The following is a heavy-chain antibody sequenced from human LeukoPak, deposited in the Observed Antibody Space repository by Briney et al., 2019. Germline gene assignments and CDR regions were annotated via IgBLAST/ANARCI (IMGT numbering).Heavy chain of an antibody. V-gene: IGHV4-39*07. CDR2: IYYSGGT. CDR1: GGSISSNNYY. J-gene: IGHJ4*02. D-gene: IGHD1-26*01. CDR3: ARDSGERIVGASGPFDY. Sequence: ETLSLTCTVSGGSISSNNYYWGWIRQSPGKGLEWIGSIYYSGGTNYNPSLKSRVTISVDRSKNQFSLKLSSVTAADTAVYYCARDSGERIVGASGPFDYWGQGTLVTVSS.